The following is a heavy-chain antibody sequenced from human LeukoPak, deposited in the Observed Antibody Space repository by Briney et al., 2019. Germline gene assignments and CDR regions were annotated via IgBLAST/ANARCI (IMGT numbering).Heavy chain of an antibody. D-gene: IGHD1-14*01. V-gene: IGHV3-48*01. CDR2: ISSSSTI. CDR1: GFTFSSYS. Sequence: GGSLRLSCAASGFTFSSYSMNWVRQAPGKGLEWVSYISSSSTIYYADSVKGRFTISRDNAKNSLYLQMNSLRAEDTAVYYCARDYNGDAFDIWGQGTMVTVSS. CDR3: ARDYNGDAFDI. J-gene: IGHJ3*02.